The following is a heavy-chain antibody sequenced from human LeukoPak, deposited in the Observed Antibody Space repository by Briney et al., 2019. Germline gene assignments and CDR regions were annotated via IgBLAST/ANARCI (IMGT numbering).Heavy chain of an antibody. CDR3: ARVGAAGTKGWFDP. J-gene: IGHJ5*02. CDR2: INPNSGGT. D-gene: IGHD6-13*01. Sequence: ASVKVSCKASGYTFTGYYMHWVRQAPGQGLEWMGWINPNSGGTNYAQKFQGRVTMTRDTSISTAYMELGRLRSDDTAVYYCARVGAAGTKGWFDPWGQGTLVTVSS. V-gene: IGHV1-2*02. CDR1: GYTFTGYY.